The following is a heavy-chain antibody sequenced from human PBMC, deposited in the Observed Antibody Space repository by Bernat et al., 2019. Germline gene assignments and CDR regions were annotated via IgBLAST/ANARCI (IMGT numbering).Heavy chain of an antibody. CDR2: ISSSSSYI. CDR3: EREEIRLNDVTGRFDY. Sequence: EVQLVESGGGLVKPGGSLRLSCAASGFTFSSYSMNWVRQAPGKGLEWVSSISSSSSYIYYADSVKGRFTISRDNAKNSLYLQMNSLRAEDTAVYYCEREEIRLNDVTGRFDYWGQGTLVTVSS. CDR1: GFTFSSYS. D-gene: IGHD1-1*01. V-gene: IGHV3-21*01. J-gene: IGHJ4*02.